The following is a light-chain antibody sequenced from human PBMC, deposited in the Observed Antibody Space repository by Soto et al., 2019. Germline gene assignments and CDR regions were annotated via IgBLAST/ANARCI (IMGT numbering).Light chain of an antibody. J-gene: IGLJ2*01. CDR1: SSNIGTGFD. CDR2: GNN. Sequence: QSVLTQPPSVSGAPGQRVTISCTGSSSNIGTGFDVHWYQQLPGTAPKLLIYGNNNRPSGVPDRFSGSKSGTSASLAITGLQADDEADYYCQSYDSSLSGHVVFGGGTKLTVL. CDR3: QSYDSSLSGHVV. V-gene: IGLV1-40*01.